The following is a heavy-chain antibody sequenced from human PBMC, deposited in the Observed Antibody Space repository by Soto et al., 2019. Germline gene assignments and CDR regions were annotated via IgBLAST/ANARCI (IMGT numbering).Heavy chain of an antibody. CDR1: GGTFSSYA. V-gene: IGHV1-69*06. Sequence: GASVKVSCKASGGTFSSYAISWVRQAPGQGLEWMGGIIPIFGTANYAQKFQGRVTITADKSTSTAYMELSSLRSEDTAVYYCARGDFPIVNYYGSGSYYKRGYYYYGMDVWGQGTTVTVSS. CDR3: ARGDFPIVNYYGSGSYYKRGYYYYGMDV. CDR2: IIPIFGTA. J-gene: IGHJ6*02. D-gene: IGHD3-10*01.